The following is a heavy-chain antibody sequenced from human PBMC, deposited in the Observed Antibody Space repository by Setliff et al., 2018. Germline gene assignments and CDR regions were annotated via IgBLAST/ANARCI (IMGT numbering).Heavy chain of an antibody. CDR2: VNSGVSA. Sequence: LRLSCVTSGFAFTSYHMTWVRQAPGKGLEWVASVNSGVSADYTDSVKGRFTISRDNSKNTLYLQMGSLRAEDMAVYYCATWNGRYSDYWGQGTLVTVSS. D-gene: IGHD1-26*01. J-gene: IGHJ4*02. CDR3: ATWNGRYSDY. CDR1: GFAFTSYH. V-gene: IGHV3-66*01.